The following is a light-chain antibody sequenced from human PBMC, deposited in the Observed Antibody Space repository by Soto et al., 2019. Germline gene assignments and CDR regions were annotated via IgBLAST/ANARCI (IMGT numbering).Light chain of an antibody. Sequence: QSALTQPASVSGSPGQSITLSCTGTSSDVGGYNYVSWYQQHPGKAPKLIIYEVSNRPSGVSNRFSGSKSGNTASLTISGLQAEDEADYYCSSYASSSTLFGGGTKLTVL. CDR1: SSDVGGYNY. J-gene: IGLJ2*01. CDR2: EVS. V-gene: IGLV2-14*01. CDR3: SSYASSSTL.